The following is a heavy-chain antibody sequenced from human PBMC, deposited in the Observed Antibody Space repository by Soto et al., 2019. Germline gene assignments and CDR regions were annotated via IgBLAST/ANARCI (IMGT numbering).Heavy chain of an antibody. J-gene: IGHJ4*02. CDR3: ARAIGPTLFDY. CDR1: GFTFSSYD. V-gene: IGHV3-13*04. CDR2: IGTTGDT. D-gene: IGHD3-22*01. Sequence: LRLSCSASGFTFSSYDMQWVRQGTGKGLEWVSAIGTTGDTYYAGSVKGRFTIFRENAKNSLYLQMNSLRAGDPAIYFCARAIGPTLFDYWGQGTLVTVSS.